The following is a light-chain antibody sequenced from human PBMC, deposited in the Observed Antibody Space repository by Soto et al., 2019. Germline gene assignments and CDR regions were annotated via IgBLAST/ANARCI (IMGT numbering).Light chain of an antibody. J-gene: IGKJ3*01. Sequence: DIHLTQSPSTLSTSVGERVTITCRASQSVSYWLAWYQQKPGKAPKLLIYDGSTLASGVPPRFSGGGFGTEFTLNISSLQPDDSAMYYCQHYNTYSKAFGPGTRVEIK. V-gene: IGKV1-5*01. CDR3: QHYNTYSKA. CDR2: DGS. CDR1: QSVSYW.